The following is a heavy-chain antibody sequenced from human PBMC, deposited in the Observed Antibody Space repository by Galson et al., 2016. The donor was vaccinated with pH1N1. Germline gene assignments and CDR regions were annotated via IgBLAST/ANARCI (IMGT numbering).Heavy chain of an antibody. V-gene: IGHV3-53*01. CDR2: TYSGGTT. CDR3: ARDPSVSYCRGDCSPS. J-gene: IGHJ5*02. CDR1: GFSVTNNY. D-gene: IGHD2-21*02. Sequence: SLRLSCAASGFSVTNNYVAWVRQAPGKGLEWVSLTYSGGTTDYAAPVKGRFTISRDSAENTLYLQMNSLRVEDTAVYYCARDPSVSYCRGDCSPSWGQGTLVTVSS.